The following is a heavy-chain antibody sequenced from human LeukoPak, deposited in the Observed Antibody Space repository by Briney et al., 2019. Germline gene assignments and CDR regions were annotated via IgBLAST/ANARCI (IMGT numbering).Heavy chain of an antibody. J-gene: IGHJ4*02. V-gene: IGHV1-46*01. CDR3: ARGRGTAMVDDY. CDR1: GYTFTNYY. Sequence: ASVKVSCKASGYTFTNYYMHWVRQAPGQGLQYMGIINPSGGSTSYAQKFQGRVTMTRDTSTSTVYMELSSLRSEDTAVYYCARGRGTAMVDDYWGQGTLVTVSS. D-gene: IGHD5-18*01. CDR2: INPSGGST.